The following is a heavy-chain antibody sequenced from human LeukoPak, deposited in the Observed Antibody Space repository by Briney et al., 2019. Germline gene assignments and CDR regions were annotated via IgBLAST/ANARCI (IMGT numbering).Heavy chain of an antibody. CDR2: IYHSGST. CDR1: GGSISSSNW. Sequence: SGTLSLTCAVSGGSISSSNWWSWVRQPPGKGLEWIGEIYHSGSTNYNPSLKSRVTISVDKSKNQFSLKLSSVTAADTAVYYCAKALLRFLEWCPFDYWGQGTLVTVSS. D-gene: IGHD3-3*01. CDR3: AKALLRFLEWCPFDY. J-gene: IGHJ4*02. V-gene: IGHV4-4*02.